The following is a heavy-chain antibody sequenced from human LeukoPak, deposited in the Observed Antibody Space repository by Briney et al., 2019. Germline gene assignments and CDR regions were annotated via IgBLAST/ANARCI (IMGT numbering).Heavy chain of an antibody. CDR3: ARDLGAYYDSSDNWFDP. D-gene: IGHD3-22*01. J-gene: IGHJ5*02. Sequence: GGSLRLSCAASGFTLSSYEMNWVRQAPGKGLVWVSRINTDGSSTSYADSVKGRFTISRDNAKNTLYLQMNSLRAEDTALYYCARDLGAYYDSSDNWFDPWGQGTLVTVSS. CDR2: INTDGSST. CDR1: GFTLSSYE. V-gene: IGHV3-74*01.